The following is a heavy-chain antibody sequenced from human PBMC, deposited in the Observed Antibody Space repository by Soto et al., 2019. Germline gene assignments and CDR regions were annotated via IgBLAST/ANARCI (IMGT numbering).Heavy chain of an antibody. CDR2: ISSDGIVK. CDR3: TGEVASGY. J-gene: IGHJ4*02. D-gene: IGHD2-8*02. Sequence: QVQMAESGGGVGQPGRSLRLSCAASGFTFSRYGMHWVRQAPGKGLEWVAVISSDGIVKFYADSVKGRFTISRDNSKSTLYLQMDSLRVEDTAAYYCTGEVASGYWGQGTLVTVSS. CDR1: GFTFSRYG. V-gene: IGHV3-30*03.